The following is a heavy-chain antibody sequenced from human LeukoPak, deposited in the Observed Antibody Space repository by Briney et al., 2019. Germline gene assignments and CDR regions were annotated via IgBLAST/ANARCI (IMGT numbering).Heavy chain of an antibody. V-gene: IGHV3-23*01. CDR1: GFTFSSYA. J-gene: IGHJ4*02. CDR3: ANDGPRYCTSTSCYAPLDS. D-gene: IGHD2-2*01. CDR2: ISGSGDST. Sequence: GGSLRLSRAASGFTFSSYAMTWVRQAPGKGLEWVSVISGSGDSTYYADSVKGRFTISRDNSKNTLYLQMNSLRAEDTAVYYCANDGPRYCTSTSCYAPLDSWGQGTQVTVSS.